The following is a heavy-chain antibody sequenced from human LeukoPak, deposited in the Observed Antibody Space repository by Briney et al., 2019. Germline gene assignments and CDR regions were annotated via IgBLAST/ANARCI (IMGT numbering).Heavy chain of an antibody. Sequence: PSETLSLTCTVSGGSISSYYWSWIRQPPGKGLEWIGYIYYSGSTNYNPSLKSRVTISVDTSKNQFSLKLSSVTAADTAVYYCASSTPWIQLWYGRDYWGQGTLVTVSS. J-gene: IGHJ4*02. CDR3: ASSTPWIQLWYGRDY. D-gene: IGHD5-18*01. V-gene: IGHV4-59*01. CDR2: IYYSGST. CDR1: GGSISSYY.